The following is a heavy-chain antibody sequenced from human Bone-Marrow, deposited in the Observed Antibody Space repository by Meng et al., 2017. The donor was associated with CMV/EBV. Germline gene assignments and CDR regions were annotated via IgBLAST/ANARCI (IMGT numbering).Heavy chain of an antibody. Sequence: GGSLRLSCAASGFTFSSYAMHWVRQAPGKGLEWVAVISYDGSNKYYADSVKGRFTISRDNSKNTLYLQMNSLRAEDTAVYYCRGSGWDDYWGQGTLVTGSS. V-gene: IGHV3-30-3*01. D-gene: IGHD6-19*01. CDR3: RGSGWDDY. CDR1: GFTFSSYA. CDR2: ISYDGSNK. J-gene: IGHJ4*02.